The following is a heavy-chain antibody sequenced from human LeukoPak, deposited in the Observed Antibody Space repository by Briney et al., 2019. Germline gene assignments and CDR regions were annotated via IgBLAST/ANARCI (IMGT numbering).Heavy chain of an antibody. CDR1: GGSFSGYY. CDR3: ARVFYYYYGMDD. J-gene: IGHJ6*02. CDR2: ISHSGST. V-gene: IGHV4-34*01. Sequence: SETLSLTCAVYGGSFSGYYWSWIRQPPGKGLEWIGEISHSGSTNYNPSLKSRVTISVDTSKNQFSLKLSSVTAADTAVYYCARVFYYYYGMDDWGQGTTVTVSS.